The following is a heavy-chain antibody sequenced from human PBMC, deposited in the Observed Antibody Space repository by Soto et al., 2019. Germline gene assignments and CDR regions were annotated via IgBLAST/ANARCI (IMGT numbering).Heavy chain of an antibody. CDR1: GFNFSSYS. V-gene: IGHV3-21*01. CDR3: ATGGFIHMVRRTVPYTYGMDV. D-gene: IGHD3-10*01. J-gene: IGHJ6*01. Sequence: EVQLVESGGGLVKPGGSLRLSCAASGFNFSSYSMNWFRQDAGKRLEWVSSISSSSTYIYYEDSIKGRFTITRDNAKNSLYLQMNRLSAEHTAVYYCATGGFIHMVRRTVPYTYGMDVWGPGPTVTASS. CDR2: ISSSSTYI.